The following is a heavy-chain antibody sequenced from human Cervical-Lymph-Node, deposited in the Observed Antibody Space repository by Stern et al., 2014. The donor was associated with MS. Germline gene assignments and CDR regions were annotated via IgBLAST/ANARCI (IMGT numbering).Heavy chain of an antibody. D-gene: IGHD1-26*01. V-gene: IGHV4-61*02. J-gene: IGHJ5*02. CDR3: ATTRWDLFTWNWFDP. CDR2: IHDSGST. CDR1: GGSISSSGYY. Sequence: QVQLVESGPGLVKPSQTLSLTCTVSGGSISSSGYYWSWIRQPADKGLEWIGRIHDSGSTYYNPSLKSRVTISMDTAQNQFPLKLPLVTAADTAVYYCATTRWDLFTWNWFDPWGQGTLVTVSS.